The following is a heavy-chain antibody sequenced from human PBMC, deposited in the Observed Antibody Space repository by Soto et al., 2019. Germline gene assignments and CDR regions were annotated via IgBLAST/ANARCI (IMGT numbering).Heavy chain of an antibody. CDR1: RFIVDVYV. V-gene: IGHV3-49*03. D-gene: IGHD3-3*01. J-gene: IGHJ4*02. CDR2: IRSKAYGGTT. Sequence: GSLRICCAACRFIVDVYVMSWLRKDTGKGLEWVGFIRSKAYGGTTEYAASVKGRFTISRDDSKSIAYLQMNSLKTEDTAVYYCTGEYYDFWSGSDYWGQGTLVTVSS. CDR3: TGEYYDFWSGSDY.